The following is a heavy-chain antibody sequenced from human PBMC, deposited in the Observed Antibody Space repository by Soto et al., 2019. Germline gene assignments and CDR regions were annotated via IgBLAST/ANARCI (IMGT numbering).Heavy chain of an antibody. D-gene: IGHD2-2*01. J-gene: IGHJ6*02. CDR2: FDPEDGET. V-gene: IGHV1-24*01. CDR3: ATGEIVPAATAPLGYYGMDV. Sequence: ASVKVSCKVSGYTLTELSMHWVRQAPGKGLEWMGGFDPEDGETIYAQKFQGRVTMTEDTSTDTAYMELGSLRSEDTAVYYCATGEIVPAATAPLGYYGMDVWGQGTTVTVSS. CDR1: GYTLTELS.